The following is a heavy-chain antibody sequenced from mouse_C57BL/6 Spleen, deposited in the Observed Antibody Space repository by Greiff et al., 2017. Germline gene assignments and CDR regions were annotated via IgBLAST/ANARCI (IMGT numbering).Heavy chain of an antibody. V-gene: IGHV2-6*01. D-gene: IGHD2-3*01. CDR3: ASRDGYSGGFAY. CDR1: GFSLTSYG. J-gene: IGHJ3*01. CDR2: IWGVGST. Sequence: VMLVESGPGLVAPSQSLSITCTVSGFSLTSYGVDWVRQSPGKGLEWLGVIWGVGSTNYNSALKSRLSISKDNSKSQVFLKMNSLQTDDTAMYYCASRDGYSGGFAYWGQGTLVTVSA.